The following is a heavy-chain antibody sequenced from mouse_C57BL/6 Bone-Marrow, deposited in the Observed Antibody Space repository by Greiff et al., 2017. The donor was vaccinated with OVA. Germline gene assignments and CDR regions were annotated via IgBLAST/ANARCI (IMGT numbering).Heavy chain of an antibody. Sequence: QVQLQQPGAELVMPGASVKLSCKASGYTYTSYWMHWVKQRPGQGLEWIGEIDPSDSYTNYNQKFKGKSTLTVDKSSSTAYMQLSILTSEDSAVYYCASRDYSGSLYFDYWGQGTTLTVSS. V-gene: IGHV1-69*01. CDR3: ASRDYSGSLYFDY. CDR1: GYTYTSYW. CDR2: IDPSDSYT. D-gene: IGHD1-1*01. J-gene: IGHJ2*01.